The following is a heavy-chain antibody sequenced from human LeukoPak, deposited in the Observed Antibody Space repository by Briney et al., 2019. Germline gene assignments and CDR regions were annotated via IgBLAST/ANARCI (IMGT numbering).Heavy chain of an antibody. CDR3: ARGRATYSNYSGAIPSYYFDY. J-gene: IGHJ4*02. CDR1: GGTFSSYA. D-gene: IGHD4-11*01. CDR2: IIPIFGTA. Sequence: ASVKVSCKASGGTFSSYAISWVRQAPGQGLEWMGGIIPIFGTANYAQKFQGRVTITADKSTSTAYMELSSLRSEDTAVYYCARGRATYSNYSGAIPSYYFDYWGQGTLVTVSS. V-gene: IGHV1-69*06.